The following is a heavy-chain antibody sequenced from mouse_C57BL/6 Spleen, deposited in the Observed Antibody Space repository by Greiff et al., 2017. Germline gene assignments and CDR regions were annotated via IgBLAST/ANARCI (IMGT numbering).Heavy chain of an antibody. Sequence: VQLQESGAELVKPGASVKISCKASGYAFSSYWMNWVKQRPGKGLEWIGQIYPGDGDTNYNGKFKGKATLTADKSSSTAYMQLSSLTSEDSAVSFCARTLYYYGSSYSLDYWGQGTTLTVSS. CDR3: ARTLYYYGSSYSLDY. J-gene: IGHJ2*01. V-gene: IGHV1-80*01. D-gene: IGHD1-1*01. CDR2: IYPGDGDT. CDR1: GYAFSSYW.